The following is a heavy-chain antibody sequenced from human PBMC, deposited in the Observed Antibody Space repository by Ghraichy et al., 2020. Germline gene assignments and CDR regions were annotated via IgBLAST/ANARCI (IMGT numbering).Heavy chain of an antibody. D-gene: IGHD6-6*01. Sequence: ASVKVSCKASGYTFTGYYMHWVRQAPGQGLEWMGWINPNSGGTNYAQKFQGRVTMTRDTSISTAYMELSRLRSDDTAVYYCARDKRRSSSSVSLYYFDYWGQGTLVTVSS. CDR2: INPNSGGT. V-gene: IGHV1-2*02. CDR1: GYTFTGYY. J-gene: IGHJ4*02. CDR3: ARDKRRSSSSVSLYYFDY.